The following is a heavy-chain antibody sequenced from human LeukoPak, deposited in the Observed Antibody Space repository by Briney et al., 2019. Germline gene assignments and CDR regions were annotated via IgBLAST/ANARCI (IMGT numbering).Heavy chain of an antibody. Sequence: TGGSLRLSCDASGFSFSTYAMHWVRQAPGKGLEYVSAISSDGGITYYANSVEGRFTISRDNSKNTLYLKMGSLRAEDMAVYFCARGYYDSGGYYFDYWGQGSLVTVSS. CDR3: ARGYYDSGGYYFDY. D-gene: IGHD3-22*01. CDR1: GFSFSTYA. J-gene: IGHJ4*02. CDR2: ISSDGGIT. V-gene: IGHV3-64*01.